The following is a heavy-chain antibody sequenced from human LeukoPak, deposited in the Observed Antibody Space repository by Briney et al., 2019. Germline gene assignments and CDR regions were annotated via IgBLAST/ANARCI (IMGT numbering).Heavy chain of an antibody. D-gene: IGHD3-9*01. Sequence: GGSLRLSCAASGFTFSSYAMSWVRQAPGKGLEWVSLISGDGGSTYYADSVKGRYTISRDNSKNSLYLQMSSLRTEDTALYYCAKDPSPTYYDILTGFYYYYGMDVWGQGTTVTVSS. V-gene: IGHV3-43*02. J-gene: IGHJ6*02. CDR2: ISGDGGST. CDR1: GFTFSSYA. CDR3: AKDPSPTYYDILTGFYYYYGMDV.